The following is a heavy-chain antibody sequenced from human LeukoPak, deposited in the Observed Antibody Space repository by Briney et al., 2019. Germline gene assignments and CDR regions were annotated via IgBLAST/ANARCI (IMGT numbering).Heavy chain of an antibody. D-gene: IGHD3-10*01. J-gene: IGHJ4*02. CDR3: ARRSVYGSGSYSD. V-gene: IGHV4-39*07. Sequence: SETLSLTCAVSDDSIRSSAYYWGWIRQPPGKGLEWIGSIYSSGSTNYNPSLKSRVTISVDTSKNQFSLKLSSVTAADTAVYYCARRSVYGSGSYSDWGQGTLVTVSS. CDR1: DDSIRSSAYY. CDR2: IYSSGST.